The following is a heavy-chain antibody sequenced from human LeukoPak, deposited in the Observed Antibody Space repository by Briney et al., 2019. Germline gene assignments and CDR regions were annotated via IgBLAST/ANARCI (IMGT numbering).Heavy chain of an antibody. D-gene: IGHD3-22*01. CDR1: GGSIDITNY. CDR3: ARGPPYYYDSSGYYRFDY. CDR2: INHSGRT. Sequence: PSETLSLTCGVSGGSIDITNYWSWIRQPPGKGLEWIGEINHSGRTNYNPSLKSRVTISVDTSKNQFSLKLNYVTAADTAVYYCARGPPYYYDSSGYYRFDYWGQGILVTVSA. J-gene: IGHJ4*02. V-gene: IGHV4-4*02.